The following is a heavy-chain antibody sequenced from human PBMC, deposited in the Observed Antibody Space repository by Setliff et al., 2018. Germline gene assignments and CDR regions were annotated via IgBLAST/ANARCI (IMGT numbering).Heavy chain of an antibody. CDR1: GGSISSSSYY. J-gene: IGHJ6*03. D-gene: IGHD5-18*01. CDR3: ARLDGAGLWSHYYYYYMDV. Sequence: SETLSLTCTVSGGSISSSSYYWGWIRQPPGKGLEWIGSTYYRGSTYYNPSLESRVTISVDTSKNQFSLKLSSVTAADTAVYYCARLDGAGLWSHYYYYYMDVWGKGTTVTVSS. V-gene: IGHV4-39*01. CDR2: TYYRGST.